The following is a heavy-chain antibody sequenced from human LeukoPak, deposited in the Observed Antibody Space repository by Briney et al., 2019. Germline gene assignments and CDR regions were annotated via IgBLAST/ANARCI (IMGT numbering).Heavy chain of an antibody. CDR3: ARVLRDASGYYDY. J-gene: IGHJ4*02. Sequence: GGSLRLSCAASGFTFSSYAMHWVRQAPGKGLEYVSAISIHGGDTYYANSVKGRFTISRDNSKNTLYLQMGSLRAEDMAVYYCARVLRDASGYYDYWGQGTRVTVSS. D-gene: IGHD3-22*01. V-gene: IGHV3-64*01. CDR2: ISIHGGDT. CDR1: GFTFSSYA.